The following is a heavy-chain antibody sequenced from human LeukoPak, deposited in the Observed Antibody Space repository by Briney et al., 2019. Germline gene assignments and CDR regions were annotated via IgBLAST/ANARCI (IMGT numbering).Heavy chain of an antibody. V-gene: IGHV4-59*01. D-gene: IGHD1-1*01. CDR3: ARGLLGTRAFDI. CDR1: GGSITSYY. CDR2: IYYTGNT. Sequence: SETLSLTCTVPGGSITSYYWSWIRQPPGKGLEWIGYIYYTGNTNYNPSLTSRVTISVDTSRNQFSLKLSSVTAADTAVYYCARGLLGTRAFDIWGQGTMVTVSS. J-gene: IGHJ3*02.